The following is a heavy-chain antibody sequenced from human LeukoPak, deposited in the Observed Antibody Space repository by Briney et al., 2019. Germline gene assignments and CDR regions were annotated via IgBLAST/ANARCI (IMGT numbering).Heavy chain of an antibody. Sequence: PSETLSLTCAVYGGSFSGYYWGWIRQPPGKGLEWIGSIYHSGSTYYNPSLKSRVTISVDTSKNQFSLKLSSVTAADTAVYYCARDLPNYYGSGSYYNYFDYWGQGTLVTVSS. V-gene: IGHV4-38-2*02. CDR2: IYHSGST. J-gene: IGHJ4*02. CDR3: ARDLPNYYGSGSYYNYFDY. CDR1: GGSFSGYY. D-gene: IGHD3-10*01.